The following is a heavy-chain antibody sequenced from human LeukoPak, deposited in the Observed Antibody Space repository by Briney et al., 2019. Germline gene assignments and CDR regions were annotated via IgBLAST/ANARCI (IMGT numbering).Heavy chain of an antibody. J-gene: IGHJ4*02. V-gene: IGHV4-61*02. CDR2: IYTSGST. CDR1: GGSISSGSYY. CDR3: ARLHGYPGWTYFDY. Sequence: PSQTLSLTCTVSGGSISSGSYYWSWIRQPAGKGLEWIGRIYTSGSTNYNPSLKSRVTISVDTSKNQFSLKLSSVTAADTAVYYCARLHGYPGWTYFDYWGQGTLVTVSS. D-gene: IGHD3/OR15-3a*01.